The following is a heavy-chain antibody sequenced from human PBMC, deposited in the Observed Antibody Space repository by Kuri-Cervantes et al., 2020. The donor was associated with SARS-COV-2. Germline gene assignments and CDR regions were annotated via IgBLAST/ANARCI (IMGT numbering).Heavy chain of an antibody. CDR1: GYTFTGHY. J-gene: IGHJ4*02. V-gene: IGHV1-2*02. Sequence: ASVKVSCKASGYTFTGHYIHWVRQAPGQGLEWMGWINPNSGDINYAQKFQGRVTMTRDTSTSTVHMELSRLRFDDTAVFYCARNRRTGGYSFGFDLWGQGTLVTVSS. CDR2: INPNSGDI. CDR3: ARNRRTGGYSFGFDL. D-gene: IGHD5-18*01.